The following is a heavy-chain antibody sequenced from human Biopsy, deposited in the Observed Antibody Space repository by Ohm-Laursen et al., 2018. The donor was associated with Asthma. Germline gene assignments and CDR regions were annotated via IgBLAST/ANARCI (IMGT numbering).Heavy chain of an antibody. J-gene: IGHJ4*02. CDR2: IYYSGST. CDR1: YGPITSGGYY. CDR3: ARAQDYYDSRGYYRSFDY. V-gene: IGHV4-31*11. Sequence: TLSLTCAVSYGPITSGGYYWTWIRQQPGKGLEWIGFIYYSGSTYYNPSLKSRVSISIDTSKNQFSLKLSSVTAADTAVYYCARAQDYYDSRGYYRSFDYWGQGTLVTVSS. D-gene: IGHD3-22*01.